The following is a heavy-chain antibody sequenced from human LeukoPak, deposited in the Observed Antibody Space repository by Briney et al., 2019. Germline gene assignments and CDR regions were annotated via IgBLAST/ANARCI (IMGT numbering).Heavy chain of an antibody. D-gene: IGHD3-10*01. CDR2: VFYTGYT. J-gene: IGHJ5*02. Sequence: SETLSLTCTVSGGSINNYYWSWVRQPPGKGLEWIGYVFYTGYTHYNASLKSRVTISVDTSKNQFSLKLSSVTAADTAVYYCARLKSSGSGSYYRSKPNDNWFDPWGQGTLVTVSS. CDR3: ARLKSSGSGSYYRSKPNDNWFDP. CDR1: GGSINNYY. V-gene: IGHV4-59*12.